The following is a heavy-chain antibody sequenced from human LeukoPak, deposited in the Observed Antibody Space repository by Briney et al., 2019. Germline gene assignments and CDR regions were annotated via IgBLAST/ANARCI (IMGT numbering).Heavy chain of an antibody. CDR1: GFTFSSYA. CDR2: IPYDGSNK. V-gene: IGHV3-30*04. J-gene: IGHJ4*02. Sequence: PGGSLRLSCAASGFTFSSYAMHWVRQAPGKGLEWVAVIPYDGSNKYYADSVKGRFTISRDNSKNTLYLQMNSLRAEDTAVYYCARGAYYGSGSYPPYYFDYWGQGTLVTVSS. D-gene: IGHD3-10*01. CDR3: ARGAYYGSGSYPPYYFDY.